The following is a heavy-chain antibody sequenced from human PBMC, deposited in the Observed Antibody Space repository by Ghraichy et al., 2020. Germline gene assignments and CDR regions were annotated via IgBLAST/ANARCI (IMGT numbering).Heavy chain of an antibody. J-gene: IGHJ6*02. CDR2: INHSGST. V-gene: IGHV4-34*01. CDR3: ASKQGQYDFWSGYRVPHYYYGMDV. Sequence: SETLSLTRAVYGGSFSGYYWSWIRQPPGKGLEWIGEINHSGSTNYNPSLKSRVTITVDTSKNQFSLKLSSVTAADTAVYYCASKQGQYDFWSGYRVPHYYYGMDVWGQGTTVTGSS. CDR1: GGSFSGYY. D-gene: IGHD3-3*01.